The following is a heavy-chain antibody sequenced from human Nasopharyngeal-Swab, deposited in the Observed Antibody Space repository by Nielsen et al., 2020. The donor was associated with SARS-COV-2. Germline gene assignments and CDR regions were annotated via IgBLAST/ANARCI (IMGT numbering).Heavy chain of an antibody. J-gene: IGHJ4*02. CDR3: AREEELGTAYYFDY. V-gene: IGHV3-48*01. CDR1: GFTFSSYS. Sequence: GESLKISCAASGFTFSSYSMNWVRQAPGKGLEWVSYISSSSSTIYYADSVKGRFTISRDNAKNSLYLQMNSLSAEDTAVYYCAREEELGTAYYFDYWGQGTLVTVSS. CDR2: ISSSSSTI. D-gene: IGHD1-14*01.